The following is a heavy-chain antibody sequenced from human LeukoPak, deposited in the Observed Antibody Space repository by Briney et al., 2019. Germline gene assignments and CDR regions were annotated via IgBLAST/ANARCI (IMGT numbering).Heavy chain of an antibody. V-gene: IGHV3-48*01. CDR2: ISRSGGTI. CDR1: EFTFSSYS. J-gene: IGHJ4*02. CDR3: ARDITVGTTPDY. D-gene: IGHD1-1*01. Sequence: PGGSLRLSCAASEFTFSSYSMNWVRQAPGKGLEWVSYISRSGGTIYYADSVRGRFTISRDNAKNSLFLQMSNLRAEDTAVYYCARDITVGTTPDYWGQGTLVTVSS.